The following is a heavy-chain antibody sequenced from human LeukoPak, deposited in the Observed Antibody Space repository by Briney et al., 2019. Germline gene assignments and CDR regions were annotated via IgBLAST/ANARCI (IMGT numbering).Heavy chain of an antibody. Sequence: SETLSLTCTVSGASISSYYWSWIRQPAGKGREWIGRIYTSGSTNYNPSLKSRSTMSVDTSKNQFSLKLSSVTAADTAVYYCAREGYCSSTTCQGVFDPWGEGTLVTVSS. CDR3: AREGYCSSTTCQGVFDP. V-gene: IGHV4-4*07. CDR1: GASISSYY. D-gene: IGHD2-2*01. J-gene: IGHJ5*02. CDR2: IYTSGST.